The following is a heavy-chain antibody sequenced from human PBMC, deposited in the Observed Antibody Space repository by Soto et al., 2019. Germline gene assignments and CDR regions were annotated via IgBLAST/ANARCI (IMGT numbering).Heavy chain of an antibody. CDR1: GGSISSYY. CDR3: AGAPIRSEYNWFDP. V-gene: IGHV4-4*07. D-gene: IGHD1-26*01. CDR2: IYTSGST. J-gene: IGHJ5*02. Sequence: QVQLQESGPGLVKPSETLSLTCTVSGGSISSYYGSWIRQPAGKGLEWIGRIYTSGSTNYNPSLKCRVTMSVDTSKNQFSLTLSSVTAADTAVYYCAGAPIRSEYNWFDPWGQGTLVTVSS.